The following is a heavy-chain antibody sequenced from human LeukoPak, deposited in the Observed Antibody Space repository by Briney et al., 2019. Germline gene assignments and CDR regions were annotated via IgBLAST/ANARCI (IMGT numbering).Heavy chain of an antibody. D-gene: IGHD1-26*01. CDR3: AREFTSAYSGSSRGL. CDR1: GGSFSGYY. V-gene: IGHV4-34*01. Sequence: PSETLSLTCAVYGGSFSGYYWSWIRQPPGKGLEWIGEINHSGSTNHNPSLKSRVTISVDTSKNQFSLKLSSVTAADTAVYYCAREFTSAYSGSSRGLWGQGTLVTVSS. J-gene: IGHJ4*02. CDR2: INHSGST.